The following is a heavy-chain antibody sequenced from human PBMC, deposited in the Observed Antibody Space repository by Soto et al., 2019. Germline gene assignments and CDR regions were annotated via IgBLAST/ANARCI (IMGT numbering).Heavy chain of an antibody. V-gene: IGHV3-30*18. D-gene: IGHD2-21*02. CDR1: GFTLSNIG. CDR2: ISAGGNTK. CDR3: AKESGGDRYAAYFDY. Sequence: QVQLVESGGGVVQPGTSLRLACAASGFTLSNIGMQWVRQAPGKGLEWVAVISAGGNTKYYADSVKGRFTISRDNSKNTIFLQMTSLRTEDTAMYYCAKESGGDRYAAYFDYWGQGTLVTVSS. J-gene: IGHJ4*02.